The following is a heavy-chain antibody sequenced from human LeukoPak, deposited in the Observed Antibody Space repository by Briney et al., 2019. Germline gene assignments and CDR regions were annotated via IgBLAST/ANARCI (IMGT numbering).Heavy chain of an antibody. CDR2: IYCGDSDT. Sequence: GESLKISCKGSGYSFTSHWIGWVRQMPGKGLEWMGIIYCGDSDTRYSPSFQGQVTISADRSISTAYLQWSSLRASDTAVYYCARDRVLRYFDWDQREDAFDIWGQGTMVTVSS. V-gene: IGHV5-51*01. J-gene: IGHJ3*02. D-gene: IGHD3-9*01. CDR3: ARDRVLRYFDWDQREDAFDI. CDR1: GYSFTSHW.